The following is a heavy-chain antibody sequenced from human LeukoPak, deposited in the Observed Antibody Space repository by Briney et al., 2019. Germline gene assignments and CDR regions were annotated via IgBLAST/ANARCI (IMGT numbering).Heavy chain of an antibody. V-gene: IGHV4-59*01. Sequence: SETLSLTCTVSGGSMSSYYWSWIWQPPGEGLEWIGYISYSGNTNYNPSLKSRVAMSVDTSSNEYSLKLRSVTPADTAVYYCARVPISTTARGYFDYWGQGTLVTVSS. J-gene: IGHJ4*02. CDR1: GGSMSSYY. D-gene: IGHD4-17*01. CDR3: ARVPISTTARGYFDY. CDR2: ISYSGNT.